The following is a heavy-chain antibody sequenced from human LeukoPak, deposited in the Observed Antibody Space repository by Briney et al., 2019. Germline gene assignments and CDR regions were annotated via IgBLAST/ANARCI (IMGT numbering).Heavy chain of an antibody. V-gene: IGHV4-34*01. J-gene: IGHJ3*02. CDR2: INHSGST. CDR1: GGSFGGYY. Sequence: SEALSLTCAVYGGSFGGYYWSWIRQPPGKGLEWIGEINHSGSTNYNPSLKSRVTISVDTSKNQFSLKLSSVTAADTAVYYCARNILTGYDAFDIWGQGTMVTVSS. CDR3: ARNILTGYDAFDI. D-gene: IGHD3-9*01.